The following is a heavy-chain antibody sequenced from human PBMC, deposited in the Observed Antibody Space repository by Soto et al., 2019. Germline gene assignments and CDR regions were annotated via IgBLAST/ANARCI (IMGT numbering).Heavy chain of an antibody. CDR1: GCTFIDYY. J-gene: IGHJ5*02. CDR3: ARDYL. Sequence: GGSLRLSCAASGCTFIDYYMIWIRQAPGKGLEWVGNIKPDGSEKSYVDSLKGRFTISRDNAKNSLYLELSSLRVEDTGVYYCARDYLWGQGTLVTVSS. CDR2: IKPDGSEK. V-gene: IGHV3-7*01.